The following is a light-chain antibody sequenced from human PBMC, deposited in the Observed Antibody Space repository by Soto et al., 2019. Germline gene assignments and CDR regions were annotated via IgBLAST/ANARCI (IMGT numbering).Light chain of an antibody. J-gene: IGKJ1*01. V-gene: IGKV3-15*01. Sequence: EILMTQSPATLSVSPGERATLSCRASQGVSRNLAWYQQRRGQAPRLLIYDASTRATGIPARFSGSGSGTEFTLTISSLQSEDFAVYYCQQYDKWPRTFGQGTKVDIK. CDR1: QGVSRN. CDR2: DAS. CDR3: QQYDKWPRT.